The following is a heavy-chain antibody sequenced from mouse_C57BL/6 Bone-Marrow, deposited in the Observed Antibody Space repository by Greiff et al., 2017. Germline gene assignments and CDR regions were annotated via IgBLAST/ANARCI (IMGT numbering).Heavy chain of an antibody. V-gene: IGHV1-82*01. Sequence: VQLQQSGPELVKPGASVKISCKASGYAFSSSWLNWVKQRPGKGLEWIGRIYPGDGDTNYNGKFKGKATLTADKSSSTAYMQLSSRTSEDSAVYGGARPRQLRLSFAYWGQGTLVTVSA. D-gene: IGHD3-2*02. J-gene: IGHJ3*01. CDR2: IYPGDGDT. CDR3: ARPRQLRLSFAY. CDR1: GYAFSSSW.